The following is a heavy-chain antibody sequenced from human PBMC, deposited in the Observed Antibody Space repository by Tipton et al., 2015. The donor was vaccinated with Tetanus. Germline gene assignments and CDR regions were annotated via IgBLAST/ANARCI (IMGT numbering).Heavy chain of an antibody. Sequence: TLSLTCAVYGGSFSGYYWSWIRQPPGKGLEWIGYIYYSGSTNYNPSLKSRVTISVDTSKNQFSLKLSSVTAADTAVYYCARGDQLPQFGGEWFDPWGQGTLVTVSS. CDR2: IYYSGST. CDR1: GGSFSGYY. CDR3: ARGDQLPQFGGEWFDP. D-gene: IGHD2-2*01. J-gene: IGHJ5*02. V-gene: IGHV4-59*01.